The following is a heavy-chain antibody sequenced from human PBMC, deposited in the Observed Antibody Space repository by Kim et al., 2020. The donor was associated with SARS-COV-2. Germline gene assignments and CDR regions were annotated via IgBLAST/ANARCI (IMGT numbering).Heavy chain of an antibody. V-gene: IGHV1-24*01. CDR1: GYTLTELS. CDR2: FDPEDGET. Sequence: ASVKVSCKVSGYTLTELSMHWVRQAPGKGLEWMGGFDPEDGETIYAQKFQGRVTMTEDTSTDTAYMELSSLRSEDTAVYYCATLPPRITMVRGVIIAAEYFQHWGQGTLVTVSS. CDR3: ATLPPRITMVRGVIIAAEYFQH. J-gene: IGHJ1*01. D-gene: IGHD3-10*01.